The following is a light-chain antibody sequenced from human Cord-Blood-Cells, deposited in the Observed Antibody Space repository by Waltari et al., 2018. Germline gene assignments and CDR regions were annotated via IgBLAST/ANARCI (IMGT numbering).Light chain of an antibody. V-gene: IGKV1-5*03. CDR1: QSISSW. J-gene: IGKJ1*01. CDR3: QQYNSYSPT. Sequence: DIQMTQSPSTLSASVGARVTITCRASQSISSWLAWYQQKPGKAPKLLIYKASSLESGVPSRFSGSGSGTECTLTLSRLQPDDFATYYCQQYNSYSPTFGQGTKVESK. CDR2: KAS.